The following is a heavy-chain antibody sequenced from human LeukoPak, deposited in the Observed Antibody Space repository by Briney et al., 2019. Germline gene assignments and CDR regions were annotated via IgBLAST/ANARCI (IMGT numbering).Heavy chain of an antibody. J-gene: IGHJ4*02. V-gene: IGHV4-59*01. CDR1: GGSISSYY. CDR2: IYYGGST. Sequence: PSETLSLTCTVSGGSISSYYWSWIRQPPGKGLEWIGYIYYGGSTNCNPSLKSRVTISVDTSKNQFSLKLSSVTAADTAVYYCARGKVYSSGWYWDYWGQGTLVTVSS. D-gene: IGHD6-19*01. CDR3: ARGKVYSSGWYWDY.